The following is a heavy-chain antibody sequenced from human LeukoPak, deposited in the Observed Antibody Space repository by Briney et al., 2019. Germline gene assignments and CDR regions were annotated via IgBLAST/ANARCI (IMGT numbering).Heavy chain of an antibody. Sequence: SETLSLTCTVSGGSINSDTYYWTWIRQPAGKGLEWIGRAYTTGGPSYNPSLKSRVTISIDTSKNQFSLKLSSVSAADTAVYYCARDRGITTARGVPSWFDPWGQGTLVTVSS. D-gene: IGHD3-10*01. J-gene: IGHJ5*02. CDR3: ARDRGITTARGVPSWFDP. V-gene: IGHV4-61*02. CDR1: GGSINSDTYY. CDR2: AYTTGGP.